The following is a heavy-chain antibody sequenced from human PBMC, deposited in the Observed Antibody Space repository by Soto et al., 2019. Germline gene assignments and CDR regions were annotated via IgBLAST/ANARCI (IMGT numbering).Heavy chain of an antibody. J-gene: IGHJ4*02. V-gene: IGHV3-21*01. D-gene: IGHD6-6*01. CDR1: GFTFSSYS. CDR3: EREGAPLAARREHRDS. CDR2: ISSSSSYI. Sequence: GGSLRLSCAASGFTFSSYSMNWVRQAPGKGLEWVSSISSSSSYIYYADSGKGRCTIPRDNDKNSLYLQMNRLRAEDTAVYQCEREGAPLAARREHRDSWGQGNLVTVPS.